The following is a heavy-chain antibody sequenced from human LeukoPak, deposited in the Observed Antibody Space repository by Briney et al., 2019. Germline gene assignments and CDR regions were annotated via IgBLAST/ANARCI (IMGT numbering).Heavy chain of an antibody. CDR2: ISTSGSTI. J-gene: IGHJ6*02. CDR3: AREGRRDDYGDYGHYYYYGMDV. Sequence: GGSLRLSCAASGFTFSSYEMNWVRQAPGKGLEWVSYISTSGSTIYYADSVKGRFTISRDNAKNSLYLQMNSLRAEDTAVYYCAREGRRDDYGDYGHYYYYGMDVWGQGTTVTVSS. V-gene: IGHV3-48*03. D-gene: IGHD4-17*01. CDR1: GFTFSSYE.